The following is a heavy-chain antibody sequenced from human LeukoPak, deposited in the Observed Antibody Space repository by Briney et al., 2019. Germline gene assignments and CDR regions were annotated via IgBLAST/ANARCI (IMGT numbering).Heavy chain of an antibody. D-gene: IGHD3-10*01. V-gene: IGHV3-13*01. Sequence: GGSLRLSCAASGFTFSDHAIGWVRQAPGKGLEWVSAIGTAGDTYYPGSVKGRFTISRENAKNSLYLQMNSLRAGDTAVYYCARVVYGSGSYDYWGQGTMVTVSS. CDR1: GFTFSDHA. J-gene: IGHJ4*02. CDR3: ARVVYGSGSYDY. CDR2: IGTAGDT.